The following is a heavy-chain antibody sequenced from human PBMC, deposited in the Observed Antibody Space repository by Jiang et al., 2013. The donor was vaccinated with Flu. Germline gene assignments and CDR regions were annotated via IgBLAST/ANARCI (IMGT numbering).Heavy chain of an antibody. D-gene: IGHD3-16*02. J-gene: IGHJ5*02. CDR3: ARGRRLRLGELSPNWFDP. V-gene: IGHV1-18*01. Sequence: EVKKPGASVKVSCKASGYTFTSYGISWVRQAPGQGLEWMGWISAYNGNTNYAQKLQGRVTMTTDTSTSTAYMELRSLRSDDTAVYYCARGRRLRLGELSPNWFDPWGQGTLVTVSS. CDR1: GYTFTSYG. CDR2: ISAYNGNT.